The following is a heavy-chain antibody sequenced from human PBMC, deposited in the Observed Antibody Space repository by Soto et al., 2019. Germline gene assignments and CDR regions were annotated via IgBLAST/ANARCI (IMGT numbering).Heavy chain of an antibody. Sequence: PGGSLRLSCAASGFTFNNNAMSWVRQAPGKGLEWVSVISGGGANTYYAESVRGRFTISRDNSKNTLYLQMNSLRAEDTAVYHCAPTVTPDGAVYWSYNYYHGMGVWGQGTTVNASS. J-gene: IGHJ6*01. V-gene: IGHV3-23*01. D-gene: IGHD2-8*02. CDR1: GFTFNNNA. CDR2: ISGGGANT. CDR3: APTVTPDGAVYWSYNYYHGMGV.